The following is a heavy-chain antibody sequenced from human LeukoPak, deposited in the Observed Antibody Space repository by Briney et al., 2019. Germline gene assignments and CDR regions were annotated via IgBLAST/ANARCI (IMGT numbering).Heavy chain of an antibody. CDR1: GYTFTSYG. J-gene: IGHJ4*02. CDR3: ARADTLHGDTAWGHFDY. V-gene: IGHV1-18*01. Sequence: ASVKVSCKASGYTFTSYGISWVRQAPGQGLEWMGWISAYNGNTNYAQKLQGRVTMTTDTSTSTAYMELRSLRSDDTAVYYCARADTLHGDTAWGHFDYWGQGTLVTVSS. D-gene: IGHD5-18*01. CDR2: ISAYNGNT.